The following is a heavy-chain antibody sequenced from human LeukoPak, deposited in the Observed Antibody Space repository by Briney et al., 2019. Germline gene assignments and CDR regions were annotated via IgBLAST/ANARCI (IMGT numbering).Heavy chain of an antibody. CDR3: AKFGIRGCSSSTGCYTSFFYYGMDV. J-gene: IGHJ6*02. Sequence: KVGKSLKISCTWSGYTFQDYWIGRVRQMPGKGTDLMGRTFPHVSDTKYSPFFGCPFYIPVVKSIRHAYVQWGSLRFSDTAIYYCAKFGIRGCSSSTGCYTSFFYYGMDVWGQGTTVTVSS. D-gene: IGHD2-2*02. V-gene: IGHV5-51*01. CDR2: TFPHVSDT. CDR1: GYTFQDYW.